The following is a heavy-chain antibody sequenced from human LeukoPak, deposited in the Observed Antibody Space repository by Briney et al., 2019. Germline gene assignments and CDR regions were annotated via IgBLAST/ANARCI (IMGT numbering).Heavy chain of an antibody. CDR3: ARNRGNQQFDY. D-gene: IGHD1-14*01. Sequence: NPGGSLRLSCAASGFTFSSYGMHWVRQAPGKGLEWVAVIWYDGSNKYYADSVKGRFTISRDNSKNTLYLQMNSLRAEDTAVYYCARNRGNQQFDYWGQGTLVTVSS. V-gene: IGHV3-33*01. J-gene: IGHJ4*02. CDR1: GFTFSSYG. CDR2: IWYDGSNK.